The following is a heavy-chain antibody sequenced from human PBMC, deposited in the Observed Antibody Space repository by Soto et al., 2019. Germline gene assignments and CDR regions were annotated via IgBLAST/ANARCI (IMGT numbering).Heavy chain of an antibody. D-gene: IGHD3-3*01. CDR1: GGSFSGYY. CDR2: INHSGST. V-gene: IGHV4-34*01. J-gene: IGHJ1*01. CDR3: ARLTRSRDVSDTIFGVVIYGPAEYFQH. Sequence: SETLSLTCAVYGGSFSGYYWSWIRQPPGKGLEWIGEINHSGSTNYNPSLKSRVTISVDTSKNQFSLKLSSVTAADTAVYYCARLTRSRDVSDTIFGVVIYGPAEYFQHWGQGTLVTVSS.